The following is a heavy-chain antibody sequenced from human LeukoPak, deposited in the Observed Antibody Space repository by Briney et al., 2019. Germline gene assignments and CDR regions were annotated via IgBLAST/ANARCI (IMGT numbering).Heavy chain of an antibody. CDR3: ARDIGRRAGSRYYYMDV. CDR2: INPNSGGT. Sequence: ASVKVSCKASGYTFTGYYMHWVRQAPGQGLEWMGWINPNSGGTNYAQKFQGRVTMTRDTSISTAYMELSRLRSDDTAVYYCARDIGRRAGSRYYYMDVWGKGTTVTVSS. D-gene: IGHD1-26*01. V-gene: IGHV1-2*02. J-gene: IGHJ6*03. CDR1: GYTFTGYY.